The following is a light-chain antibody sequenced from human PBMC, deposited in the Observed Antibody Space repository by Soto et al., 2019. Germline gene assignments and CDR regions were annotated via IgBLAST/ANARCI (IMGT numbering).Light chain of an antibody. CDR2: DAS. V-gene: IGKV3-11*01. CDR1: QSIGLA. CDR3: LQRTDRPPWT. Sequence: EIVLTQSPATLSLSPGERATLSCRASQSIGLAIAWYQHKPGQAPRLLIFDASQRATGIPARFRGSGSGTDFSLSISSLEPEDFAVYYCLQRTDRPPWTFGQGTKVESK. J-gene: IGKJ1*01.